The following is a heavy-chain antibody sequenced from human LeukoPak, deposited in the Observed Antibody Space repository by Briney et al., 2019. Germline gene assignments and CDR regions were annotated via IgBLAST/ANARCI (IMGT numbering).Heavy chain of an antibody. J-gene: IGHJ6*02. Sequence: PSETLSLTCAVYGGSFSGYYWSWIRQPPGKGLEWIGEINHSGSTNYNPSLKSRVTISVDTSKNQFSLKLSSVTAADTAVYYCARDNPARDIVVVVAATRYYGMDVWGQGTTVTVSS. V-gene: IGHV4-34*01. CDR3: ARDNPARDIVVVVAATRYYGMDV. CDR2: INHSGST. CDR1: GGSFSGYY. D-gene: IGHD2-15*01.